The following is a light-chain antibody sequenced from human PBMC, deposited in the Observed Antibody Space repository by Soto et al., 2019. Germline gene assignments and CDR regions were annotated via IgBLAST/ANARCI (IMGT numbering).Light chain of an antibody. V-gene: IGLV2-14*03. J-gene: IGLJ1*01. Sequence: QSALTQPASVSGSPGQSLTISCTGTSSDVGGYHYVSWYQHHPGKAPKLIIYDVNNRPSGVSNRFFGSKSGNTASLTISGLQAEYEAEYYCSSYSSSSLYVFGTATKRTVL. CDR2: DVN. CDR3: SSYSSSSLYV. CDR1: SSDVGGYHY.